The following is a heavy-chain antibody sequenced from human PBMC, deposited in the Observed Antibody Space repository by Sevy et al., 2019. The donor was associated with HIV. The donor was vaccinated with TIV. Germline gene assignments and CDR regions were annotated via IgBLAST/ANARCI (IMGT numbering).Heavy chain of an antibody. Sequence: GGSLRLSCAASGFTFSSYAMSWVRQAPGKGLEWVSAISGSGGSTYYADSVKGRFTISRDNSKNTLYLQMNSLRAEDTAVYYCVKDRDYGDYGWFDPWGQGTLVTVSS. J-gene: IGHJ5*02. CDR1: GFTFSSYA. CDR3: VKDRDYGDYGWFDP. D-gene: IGHD4-17*01. V-gene: IGHV3-23*01. CDR2: ISGSGGST.